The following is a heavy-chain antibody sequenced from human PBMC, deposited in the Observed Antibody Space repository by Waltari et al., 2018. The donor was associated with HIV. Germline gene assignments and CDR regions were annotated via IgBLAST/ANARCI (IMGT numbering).Heavy chain of an antibody. D-gene: IGHD2-15*01. J-gene: IGHJ5*02. CDR3: AREFTWDIVSPRRTAWFDP. CDR1: GYTFTAYK. CDR2: INPNSSGS. V-gene: IGHV1-2*02. Sequence: VQLVQSGAEGKKPGAPVKVSCKTSGYTFTAYKELRVRQAPGQGLAWMGWINPNSSGSIYAQTFQGRVTMTRDRSISTAYMEVTRLRSDDTAVYYCAREFTWDIVSPRRTAWFDPWGQGTPVTVSS.